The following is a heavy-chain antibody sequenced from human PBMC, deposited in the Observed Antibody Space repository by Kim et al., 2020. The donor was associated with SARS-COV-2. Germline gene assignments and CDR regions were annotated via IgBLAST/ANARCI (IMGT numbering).Heavy chain of an antibody. J-gene: IGHJ4*02. CDR1: GFTFSSYG. CDR3: ATPSGSYDDAVDY. D-gene: IGHD3-10*01. CDR2: ISYDGSNK. V-gene: IGHV3-30*03. Sequence: GGSLRLSCAASGFTFSSYGMHWVRKAPGKGLEWVAVISYDGSNKYYADSVKGRFTISRDNSKNTLYLQMNSLRAEDTAVYYCATPSGSYDDAVDYWGQGTLVTVSS.